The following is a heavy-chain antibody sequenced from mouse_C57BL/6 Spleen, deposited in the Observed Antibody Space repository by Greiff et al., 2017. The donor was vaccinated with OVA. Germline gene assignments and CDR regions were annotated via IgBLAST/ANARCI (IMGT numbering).Heavy chain of an antibody. J-gene: IGHJ2*01. V-gene: IGHV1-80*01. CDR3: ARDGSSEYYFDY. D-gene: IGHD1-1*01. CDR2: IYPGDGDT. Sequence: QVQLQQSGAELVKPGASVKISCKASGYAFSSYWMNWVKQRPGKGLEWIGQIYPGDGDTNYNGKFKGKDTLTADKSSSTAYMQLSSLTSEDSAVYFCARDGSSEYYFDYWGQGTTLTVSS. CDR1: GYAFSSYW.